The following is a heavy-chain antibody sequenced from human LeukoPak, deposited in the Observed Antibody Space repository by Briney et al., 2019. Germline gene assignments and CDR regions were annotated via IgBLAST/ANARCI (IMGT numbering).Heavy chain of an antibody. V-gene: IGHV1-24*01. Sequence: GASVKVSCKASGYTFTSYYMHWVRQAPGKGLEWMGGFDPEDGETIYAQKFQGRVTMTEDTSTDTAYMELSSLRSEDTAVYYCATAYYYDSSGELDYWGQGTLVTVSS. J-gene: IGHJ4*02. CDR3: ATAYYYDSSGELDY. CDR2: FDPEDGET. CDR1: GYTFTSYY. D-gene: IGHD3-22*01.